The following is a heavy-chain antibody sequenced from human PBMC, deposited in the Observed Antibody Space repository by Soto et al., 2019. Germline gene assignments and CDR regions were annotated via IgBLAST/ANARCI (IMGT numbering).Heavy chain of an antibody. D-gene: IGHD3-22*01. CDR2: IIPIFGTA. Sequence: SVKVSCKASGGTFSSYAISWGRQAPGQGHERMGGIIPIFGTANYAQKFQGRVTITADESTSTAYMELSSLRSEDTAMYYCAKEPTYYYDSSGYYFDYWGQGTLVTVSS. V-gene: IGHV1-69*13. J-gene: IGHJ4*02. CDR3: AKEPTYYYDSSGYYFDY. CDR1: GGTFSSYA.